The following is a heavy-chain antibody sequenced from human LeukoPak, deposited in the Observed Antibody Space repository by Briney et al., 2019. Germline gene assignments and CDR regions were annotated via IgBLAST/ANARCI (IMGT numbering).Heavy chain of an antibody. CDR1: GFTFTNHG. V-gene: IGHV3-23*01. Sequence: GGSLRLSCAASGFTFTNHGMSWVRQALGKGLEWVSAVTGSGDRTYYADSVKGRFTISRDNSKNTLYLQMKSLRAEDTAVYYCAKGGGYEAQYYYYYLDVWGKGTTVTISS. D-gene: IGHD5-12*01. CDR2: VTGSGDRT. CDR3: AKGGGYEAQYYYYYLDV. J-gene: IGHJ6*03.